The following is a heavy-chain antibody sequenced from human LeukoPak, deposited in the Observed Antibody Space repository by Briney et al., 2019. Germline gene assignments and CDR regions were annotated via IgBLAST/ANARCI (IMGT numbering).Heavy chain of an antibody. Sequence: PGGSLRLSCAASGFTFSDYYMSWIRQAPGKGLECVSYISSSSSYTNYADSVKGRFTISRDNAKNSLYLQMNSLRAEDTAVYYCARGEYCSGGSCPDAFDIWGQGTMVTVSS. CDR2: ISSSSSYT. V-gene: IGHV3-11*06. CDR1: GFTFSDYY. J-gene: IGHJ3*02. CDR3: ARGEYCSGGSCPDAFDI. D-gene: IGHD2-15*01.